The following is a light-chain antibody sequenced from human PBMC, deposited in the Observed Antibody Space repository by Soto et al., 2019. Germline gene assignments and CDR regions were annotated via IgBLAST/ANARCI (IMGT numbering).Light chain of an antibody. CDR3: QQYIKGYT. J-gene: IGKJ2*01. V-gene: IGKV3-15*01. CDR2: SAF. Sequence: EVVMTKSPATLSVFPGERVTLSCRASQSVSTSVAWYQQKPGQAPRLLIYSAFTTASGIPARFSGGGSGTEFTLTISSLESEDFAVYYCQQYIKGYTFGQGTKLEIK. CDR1: QSVSTS.